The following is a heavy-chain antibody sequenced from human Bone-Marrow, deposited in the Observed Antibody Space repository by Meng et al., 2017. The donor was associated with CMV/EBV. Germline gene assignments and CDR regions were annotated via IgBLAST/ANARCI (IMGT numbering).Heavy chain of an antibody. CDR1: GGSISSYY. J-gene: IGHJ4*02. CDR3: AREAAHGGGFDY. Sequence: SETLSLTCTVSGGSISSYYWSWIRQPPGKGLEWIGYIYYSGSTNYNPSLKSRVTISVDTSKNQFSLKLSPVTAAGTAVYYCAREAAHGGGFDYWGQGTLVTVSS. V-gene: IGHV4-59*01. D-gene: IGHD6-6*01. CDR2: IYYSGST.